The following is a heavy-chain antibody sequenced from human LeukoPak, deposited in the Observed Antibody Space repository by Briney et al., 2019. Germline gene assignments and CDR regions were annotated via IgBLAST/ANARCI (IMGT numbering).Heavy chain of an antibody. J-gene: IGHJ4*02. D-gene: IGHD2-2*01. CDR3: AKDLAIVVVPVAMMELDY. CDR2: ISGSGGST. Sequence: GSLRLSCAASGFTFSSYAMSWVRQAPGKGLEWVSAISGSGGSTYYADAVKGRFTISRDDSKNTLYLQMNSLRAEDTAVYYCAKDLAIVVVPVAMMELDYWGQGTLVTVSS. V-gene: IGHV3-23*01. CDR1: GFTFSSYA.